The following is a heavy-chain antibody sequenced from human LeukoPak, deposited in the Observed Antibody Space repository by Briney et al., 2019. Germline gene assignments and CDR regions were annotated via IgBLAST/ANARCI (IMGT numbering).Heavy chain of an antibody. CDR3: ARHEGDMIVVVGAFDI. J-gene: IGHJ3*02. CDR2: ISSSGSTI. D-gene: IGHD3-22*01. Sequence: GGSQRLSCAASGFTFSDYYMSWIRQAPGKGLEWVSYISSSGSTIYYADSVKGRFTISRDNAKNSLYLQMNSLRAEDTAVYYCARHEGDMIVVVGAFDIWGQGTMVTVSS. V-gene: IGHV3-11*01. CDR1: GFTFSDYY.